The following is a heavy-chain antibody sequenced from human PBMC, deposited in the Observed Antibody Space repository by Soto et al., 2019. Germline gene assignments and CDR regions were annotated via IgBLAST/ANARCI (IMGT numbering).Heavy chain of an antibody. Sequence: GASVKVSCKASGYTFTSYYMHWVRQAPGQGLEWMGIINPSGGSTSYAQKFQGRVTMTRDTSTSTVYMELSSLRSEDTAVYYCARGSRGWDFYYYYYYGMDVWGQGTTVTVSS. CDR1: GYTFTSYY. J-gene: IGHJ6*02. CDR2: INPSGGST. CDR3: ARGSRGWDFYYYYYYGMDV. V-gene: IGHV1-46*01. D-gene: IGHD6-19*01.